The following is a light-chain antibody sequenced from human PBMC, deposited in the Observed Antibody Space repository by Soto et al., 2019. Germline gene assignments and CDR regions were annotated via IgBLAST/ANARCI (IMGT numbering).Light chain of an antibody. V-gene: IGKV3-20*01. CDR1: QTVNVNS. Sequence: EIVLTQSPGTLSLSPGEGATLSCRASQTVNVNSLAWYQQTPGQTPRLLIYAASTRATGIPDRFNGSGSGTDFVLTISRLEPEDFAMYYCQQYGDSPFTFGHGTKVDI. J-gene: IGKJ3*01. CDR2: AAS. CDR3: QQYGDSPFT.